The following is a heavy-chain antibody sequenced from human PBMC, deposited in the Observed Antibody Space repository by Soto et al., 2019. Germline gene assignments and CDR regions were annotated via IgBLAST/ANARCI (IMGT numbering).Heavy chain of an antibody. CDR3: AREDDFRPVFDY. V-gene: IGHV3-21*01. J-gene: IGHJ4*02. Sequence: PGGSLRLSCAASGFTFSSYSMNWVRQAPGKGLEWVSSISSSSSYIYYADSVKGRFTISRDNAKNSLYLQMNSLRAEDTAVYYCAREDDFRPVFDYWGQGTLVTVSS. CDR1: GFTFSSYS. D-gene: IGHD3-3*01. CDR2: ISSSSSYI.